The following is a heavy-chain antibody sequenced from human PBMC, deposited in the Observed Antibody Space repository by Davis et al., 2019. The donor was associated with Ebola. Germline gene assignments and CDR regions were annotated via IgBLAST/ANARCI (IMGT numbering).Heavy chain of an antibody. Sequence: PGGSLRLSCAASGFTFSSYAMSWVRQAPGKGLEWVSAISGSGGSTYYADSVKGRFTISRDNSKNTLYLQMNSLRAEDTAVYYCAKDRRGYSSSWGDFDYWGQGTLVTVSS. CDR2: ISGSGGST. D-gene: IGHD6-13*01. CDR3: AKDRRGYSSSWGDFDY. J-gene: IGHJ4*02. V-gene: IGHV3-23*01. CDR1: GFTFSSYA.